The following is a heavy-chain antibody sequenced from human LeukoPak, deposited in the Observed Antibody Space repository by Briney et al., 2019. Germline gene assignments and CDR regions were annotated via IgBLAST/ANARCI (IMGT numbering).Heavy chain of an antibody. J-gene: IGHJ3*01. CDR3: APERGTAFDV. Sequence: GGSLRLSCAASGFTFSNYGMHWVRQAPGKGLEWVAFIRYDGTNKYYADSVKGRLTISRDNSKNTLYLQMNSLRLEDTAVYYCAPERGTAFDVWGQGTMATVSS. D-gene: IGHD3-16*01. CDR2: IRYDGTNK. V-gene: IGHV3-30*02. CDR1: GFTFSNYG.